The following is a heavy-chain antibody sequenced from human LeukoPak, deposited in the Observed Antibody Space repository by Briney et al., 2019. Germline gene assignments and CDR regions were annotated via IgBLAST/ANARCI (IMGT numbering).Heavy chain of an antibody. D-gene: IGHD4-23*01. CDR1: GFTFSNYA. Sequence: PPGGSLRLSCAASGFTFSNYAMNWVRQVPGKGLVWVSRIASDGSSTTYADSVKGRFSISRDNAKNTLYLQMNSLRVEDTAVYYCAGGRPHGNDYWGQGTLVTVSS. CDR3: AGGRPHGNDY. CDR2: IASDGSST. V-gene: IGHV3-74*01. J-gene: IGHJ4*02.